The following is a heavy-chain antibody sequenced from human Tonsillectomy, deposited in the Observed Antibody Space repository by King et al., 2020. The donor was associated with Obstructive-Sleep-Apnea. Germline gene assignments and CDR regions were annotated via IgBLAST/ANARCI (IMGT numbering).Heavy chain of an antibody. CDR1: VFTFSSYS. D-gene: IGHD5-24*01. CDR3: ARGGVELGAQYYFDY. V-gene: IGHV3-48*04. CDR2: ISSSTKTI. Sequence: VQLVESGGGLIQPGGSLRLSCGASVFTFSSYSMNWVRQAPGKGLELVSYISSSTKTIYYADSVKGRFSISRDNAKNSLFLHMNSLRTEDTAVYYCARGGVELGAQYYFDYWGQGTLVTVSS. J-gene: IGHJ4*02.